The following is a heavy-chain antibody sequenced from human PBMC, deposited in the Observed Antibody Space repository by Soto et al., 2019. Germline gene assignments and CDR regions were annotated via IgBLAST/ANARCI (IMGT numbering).Heavy chain of an antibody. Sequence: GGSLRLSCAASGFTVSSNYMSWVRQAPGKGLEWVSVIYSGGSTYYADSVKGRFTISRHNSKNTLYLQMNSLRAEDTAVYYCARVRSLTGDVEDYFDYWGQGTLVTVSS. CDR1: GFTVSSNY. CDR2: IYSGGST. CDR3: ARVRSLTGDVEDYFDY. V-gene: IGHV3-53*04. J-gene: IGHJ4*02. D-gene: IGHD7-27*01.